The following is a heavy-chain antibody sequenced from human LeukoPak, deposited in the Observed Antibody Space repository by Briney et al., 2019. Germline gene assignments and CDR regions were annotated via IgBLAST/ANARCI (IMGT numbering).Heavy chain of an antibody. CDR1: GFTFSSYA. CDR2: IRYEGNEK. J-gene: IGHJ5*02. D-gene: IGHD3-10*01. Sequence: GSLRLSCAASGFTFSSYAMHWVRQAPGKGLEWVAFIRYEGNEKYYADSVKGRFTISRDNSKNTLYLEMNSLRVEDTAMYCAKDLIRDQWFGESWGQGTLVTVSS. CDR3: AKDLIRDQWFGES. V-gene: IGHV3-30*02.